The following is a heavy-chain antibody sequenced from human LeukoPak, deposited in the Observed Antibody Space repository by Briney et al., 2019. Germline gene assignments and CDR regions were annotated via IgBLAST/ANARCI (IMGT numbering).Heavy chain of an antibody. D-gene: IGHD4-23*01. Sequence: GSLRLSCAASGFTFDDYAMHWVRQAPGKGLEWVSLISGDGGSTYYADSVKGRFTISRDNSKNSLYLQMNSLRTEDSALYSCAKARTYGGFDYWGQGTLVTVSS. CDR2: ISGDGGST. CDR3: AKARTYGGFDY. J-gene: IGHJ4*02. CDR1: GFTFDDYA. V-gene: IGHV3-43*02.